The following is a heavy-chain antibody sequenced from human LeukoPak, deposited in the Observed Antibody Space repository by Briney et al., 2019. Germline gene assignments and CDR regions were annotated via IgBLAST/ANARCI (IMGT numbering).Heavy chain of an antibody. CDR2: INSDGSST. CDR3: ARGHYYAMDV. CDR1: GFIFSSYW. Sequence: GGSLSLSCAASGFIFSSYWMHWVRQAPGKGLVWVSRINSDGSSTSYADSVKGRFTIYRDNAKTTLYLQMNSLRAEDTAMYYCARGHYYAMDVSGQETTVTVSS. J-gene: IGHJ6*02. V-gene: IGHV3-74*01.